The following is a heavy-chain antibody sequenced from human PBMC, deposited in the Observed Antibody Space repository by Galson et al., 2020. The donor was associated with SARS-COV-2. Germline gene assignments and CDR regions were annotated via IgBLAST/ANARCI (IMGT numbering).Heavy chain of an antibody. CDR1: GFTFSSYA. V-gene: IGHV3-23*01. D-gene: IGHD6-13*01. Sequence: GGSLRLSCAASGFTFSSYAMSWVRQAPGKGLEWVSAISGSGGSTYYADSVKGRFTISRDNSKNTLYLQMNSLRAEDTAVYYCAKVGGDTYSSSWPFDYWGQGTLVTVSS. CDR2: ISGSGGST. CDR3: AKVGGDTYSSSWPFDY. J-gene: IGHJ4*02.